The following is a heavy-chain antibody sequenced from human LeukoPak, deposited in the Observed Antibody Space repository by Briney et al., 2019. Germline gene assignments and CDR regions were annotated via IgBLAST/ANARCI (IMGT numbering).Heavy chain of an antibody. CDR3: ARGRPHNRNFDY. V-gene: IGHV4-59*01. CDR1: GGSISTYY. J-gene: IGHJ4*02. CDR2: IYYSGST. D-gene: IGHD2/OR15-2a*01. Sequence: PSETLSLTCTVPGGSISTYYWSWIRQPPGKGLEWIGYIYYSGSTNYSPSLKSRVTISVDTSKNQFSLKLSSVTAADTAVYYCARGRPHNRNFDYWGQGTLVTVSS.